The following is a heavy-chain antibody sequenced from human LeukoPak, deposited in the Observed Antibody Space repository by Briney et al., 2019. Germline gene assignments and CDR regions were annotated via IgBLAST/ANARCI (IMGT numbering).Heavy chain of an antibody. CDR2: INPNSGDT. CDR3: ARVSGEYDIDAFDI. V-gene: IGHV1-2*02. Sequence: GASVKVSCKASGYTFTGYYMHWVRQAPGQGLEWMGWINPNSGDTNSAQKFQGRVTMTRDTSFSTAYMELSRLRSDDTAVYYCARVSGEYDIDAFDIWGQGTMVTVSS. J-gene: IGHJ3*02. CDR1: GYTFTGYY. D-gene: IGHD3-22*01.